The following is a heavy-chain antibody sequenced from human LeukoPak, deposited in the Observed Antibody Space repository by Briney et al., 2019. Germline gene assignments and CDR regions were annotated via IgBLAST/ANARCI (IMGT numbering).Heavy chain of an antibody. Sequence: GGSLRLSCAASGFTFSDYYMSWIRQAPGKGLEWVLYISSSGSTIYYADSVKGRFTISRDNAKNSLYLQMNSLRAEDTAVYYCARSTPRVGYYYYYMDVWGKGTTVTVSS. CDR3: ARSTPRVGYYYYYMDV. V-gene: IGHV3-11*04. D-gene: IGHD1-26*01. CDR2: ISSSGSTI. J-gene: IGHJ6*03. CDR1: GFTFSDYY.